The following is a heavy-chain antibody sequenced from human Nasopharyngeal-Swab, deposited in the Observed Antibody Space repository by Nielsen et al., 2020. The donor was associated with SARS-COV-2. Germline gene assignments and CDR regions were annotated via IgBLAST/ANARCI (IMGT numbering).Heavy chain of an antibody. CDR2: IYTSGST. CDR3: ATIGVPAAMDV. V-gene: IGHV4-61*02. J-gene: IGHJ6*04. CDR1: GGSISSGSYY. Sequence: SETLSPTCTVSGGSISSGSYYWSWIRQPAGKGLEWIGRIYTSGSTNYNPSLKSRVTISVDTSKNQFSLKLSSVTAADTAVYYCATIGVPAAMDVWGKGTTVTVSS. D-gene: IGHD2-2*01.